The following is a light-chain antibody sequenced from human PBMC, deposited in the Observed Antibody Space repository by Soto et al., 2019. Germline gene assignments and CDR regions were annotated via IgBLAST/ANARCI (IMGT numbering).Light chain of an antibody. CDR2: GAS. CDR3: QQYDSSSFT. J-gene: IGKJ3*01. V-gene: IGKV3-20*01. Sequence: EIVLTQSPGTLSLSPGERATLSCRASESVSSSFLAWYQQRPGQAPRLLMYGASNRATGISDRFSGSGSGTDFTLTISRLEPEDFAVYYCQQYDSSSFTFGPGTKVDIK. CDR1: ESVSSSF.